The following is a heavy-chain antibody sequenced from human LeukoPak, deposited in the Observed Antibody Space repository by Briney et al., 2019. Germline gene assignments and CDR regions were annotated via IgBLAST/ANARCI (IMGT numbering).Heavy chain of an antibody. Sequence: GGSLRLSCAASGFTFSSYAMSWVGQAPGKGLEWVSGISGSGDNTYYADSVKGRFTISRDNSKNTLYVQVNSLGTEDTAAYYCAKGSYYDSSGSFYFDYWGQGTLVTVSS. J-gene: IGHJ4*02. CDR1: GFTFSSYA. CDR2: ISGSGDNT. V-gene: IGHV3-23*01. D-gene: IGHD3-22*01. CDR3: AKGSYYDSSGSFYFDY.